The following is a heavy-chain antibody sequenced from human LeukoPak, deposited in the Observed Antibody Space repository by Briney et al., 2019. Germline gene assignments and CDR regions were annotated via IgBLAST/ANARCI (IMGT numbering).Heavy chain of an antibody. V-gene: IGHV3-13*01. D-gene: IGHD2-15*01. CDR3: ARGGVVGAFDI. Sequence: PGGSLRLSCAASGFTFSSYDMHWVRQATGKGLEWVSAIGTAGDTYYPGSVKGRFTISRENAKNSLYLQMSSLRAGDTAVYYCARGGVVGAFDIWGQGTMVTVSS. J-gene: IGHJ3*02. CDR1: GFTFSSYD. CDR2: IGTAGDT.